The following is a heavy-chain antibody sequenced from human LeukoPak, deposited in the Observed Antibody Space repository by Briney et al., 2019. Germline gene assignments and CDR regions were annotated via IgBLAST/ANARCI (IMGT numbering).Heavy chain of an antibody. V-gene: IGHV4-4*02. J-gene: IGHJ3*02. CDR1: GGSISSSHW. Sequence: SETLSLTCAVSGGSISSSHWWSWVRQPPGKGLEWIGEIYHSGSTNYNPSLKSRITISVDMSKNQFSLKLSSVTAADTAVYYCARERSGSEIFARSFDIWGQGTMVTVSS. CDR3: ARERSGSEIFARSFDI. CDR2: IYHSGST. D-gene: IGHD3-3*01.